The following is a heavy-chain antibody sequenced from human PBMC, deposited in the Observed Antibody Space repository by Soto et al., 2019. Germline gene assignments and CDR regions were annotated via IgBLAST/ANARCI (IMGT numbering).Heavy chain of an antibody. Sequence: SSETLSLTCTVSGGSISSGGYYWSWIRQHPGKGLEWIGYIYYSGSAYYNPSLKSRVTISVDTSKNQFSLKLSSVTAADTAVYYCARERYCSGGSCFDYGMDVWGQGTTVTVSS. CDR2: IYYSGSA. D-gene: IGHD2-15*01. J-gene: IGHJ6*02. V-gene: IGHV4-31*03. CDR3: ARERYCSGGSCFDYGMDV. CDR1: GGSISSGGYY.